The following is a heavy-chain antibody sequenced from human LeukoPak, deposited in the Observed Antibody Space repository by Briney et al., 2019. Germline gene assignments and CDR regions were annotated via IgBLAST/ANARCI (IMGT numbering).Heavy chain of an antibody. CDR1: GFTFSSYA. Sequence: GGSLRLSCAASGFTFSSYAMHWVRQAPGKGLEWVAVISYDGSNKYYADSVKGRFTISRDNSKNTLYLQMNSLRAEDTAVYYCARDLHPYSSGWYGVIDYWGQGTLVTVSS. J-gene: IGHJ4*02. D-gene: IGHD6-19*01. CDR3: ARDLHPYSSGWYGVIDY. V-gene: IGHV3-30*04. CDR2: ISYDGSNK.